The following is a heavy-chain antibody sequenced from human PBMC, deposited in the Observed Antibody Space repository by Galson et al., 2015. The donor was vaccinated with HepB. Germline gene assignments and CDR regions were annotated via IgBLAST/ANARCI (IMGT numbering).Heavy chain of an antibody. Sequence: SLRLSCAASGFSFSNYAMTWVRQPPGKGLQWVATISGRGVTTFDADSVKGQFTISRDNSKNTLYLEMNNLRADDTAVYFCAKSKDSGWLYNAFDIWGQGTIVTVSS. CDR1: GFSFSNYA. J-gene: IGHJ3*02. V-gene: IGHV3-23*01. CDR2: ISGRGVTT. CDR3: AKSKDSGWLYNAFDI. D-gene: IGHD6-19*01.